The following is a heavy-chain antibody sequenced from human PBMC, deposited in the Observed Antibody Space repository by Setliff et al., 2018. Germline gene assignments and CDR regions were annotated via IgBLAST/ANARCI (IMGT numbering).Heavy chain of an antibody. CDR3: ARGETDY. Sequence: GGSLRLSCAASGFAFDKYAISWVRLAPGKGLEWVSAISDSGISKFYANSVKGRFTISRDNFEKTVSLQMNSLRAEDTAVYYCARGETDYWGQGTLVTVSS. CDR2: ISDSGISK. J-gene: IGHJ4*02. CDR1: GFAFDKYA. V-gene: IGHV3-23*01.